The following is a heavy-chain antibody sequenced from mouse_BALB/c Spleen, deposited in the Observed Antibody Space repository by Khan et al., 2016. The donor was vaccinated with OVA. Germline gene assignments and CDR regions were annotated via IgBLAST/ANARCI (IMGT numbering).Heavy chain of an antibody. Sequence: EVELVESGGGLVKPGGSLKLSCAASGFTFSDYYMYWVRQTPEKRLEWVATISDGGSSTYYPDSVKGRFTISRDNAKNNLYLQMNTLKSEDTAMYYCASAGYGGFAYWGQGTLVTVSA. CDR1: GFTFSDYY. CDR3: ASAGYGGFAY. J-gene: IGHJ3*01. V-gene: IGHV5-4*02. CDR2: ISDGGSST. D-gene: IGHD1-1*02.